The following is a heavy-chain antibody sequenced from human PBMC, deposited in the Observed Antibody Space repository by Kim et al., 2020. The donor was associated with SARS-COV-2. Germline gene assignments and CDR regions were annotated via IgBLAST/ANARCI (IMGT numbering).Heavy chain of an antibody. V-gene: IGHV4-39*01. D-gene: IGHD2-2*01. CDR3: ARQNCSSTSYYPRWFDP. J-gene: IGHJ5*02. Sequence: SETLSLTCTVSGGFISSSSYYWGWIRQPPGKGLEWIGSFYYSRSTYYNPSLKSRVTISVDTSKNQLSLKLSSVTAADTAVYYCARQNCSSTSYYPRWFDPWGQGTLVTVSS. CDR1: GGFISSSSYY. CDR2: FYYSRST.